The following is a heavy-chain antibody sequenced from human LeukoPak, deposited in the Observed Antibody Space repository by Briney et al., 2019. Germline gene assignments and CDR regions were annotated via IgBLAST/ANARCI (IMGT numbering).Heavy chain of an antibody. Sequence: SETLSLTCTVSGGSISSYYWSWIRHPPGKGLEWIGYIYYSGSTNYNPSLKSRVTISVDTSKNQFSLKLSSVTAADTAVYYCATFIHDLKLGSGFDYWGQGTLVTVSS. CDR2: IYYSGST. CDR3: ATFIHDLKLGSGFDY. D-gene: IGHD3-10*01. CDR1: GGSISSYY. J-gene: IGHJ4*02. V-gene: IGHV4-59*08.